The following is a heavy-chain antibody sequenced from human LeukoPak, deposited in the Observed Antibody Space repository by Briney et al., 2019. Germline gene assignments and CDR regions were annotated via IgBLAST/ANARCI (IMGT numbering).Heavy chain of an antibody. D-gene: IGHD3-16*01. V-gene: IGHV3-21*01. CDR2: ISYLSSHV. J-gene: IGHJ4*02. Sequence: PGGSLRLSCSASGFTFSDYDMNWVRQAPGKGLEWVSSISYLSSHVYYGDSVKGQFSISRDNAKNSLYLQMNSLGAEDTAIYYCGRAFPPLRTSSAGDLWGQGILVTVSS. CDR1: GFTFSDYD. CDR3: GRAFPPLRTSSAGDL.